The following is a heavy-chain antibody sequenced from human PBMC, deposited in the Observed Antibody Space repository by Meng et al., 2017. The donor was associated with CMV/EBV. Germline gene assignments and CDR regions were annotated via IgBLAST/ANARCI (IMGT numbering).Heavy chain of an antibody. CDR3: ARDRIAVAGTSGSFDY. V-gene: IGHV3-30*04. CDR1: GFTFSSYA. J-gene: IGHJ4*02. D-gene: IGHD6-19*01. CDR2: ISYDRSNK. Sequence: GGSLRLSCAASGFTFSSYAMHWVRQAPGKGLEWVAVISYDRSNKYYADSVKGRFTISRDNSKNTLYLQMNSLRAEDTAVYYCARDRIAVAGTSGSFDYWGQGTLVTVSS.